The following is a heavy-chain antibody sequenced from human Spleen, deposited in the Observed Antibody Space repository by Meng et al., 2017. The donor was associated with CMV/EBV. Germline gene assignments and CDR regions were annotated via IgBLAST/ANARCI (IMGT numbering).Heavy chain of an antibody. Sequence: FSSNALGWVRQAPGRGLEWMGGIIPISATANYAQRFKGRIAITTDESTNTAYMEMSGLRSEDTAKYYCATGSPPAGGEMPTRGFDSWGQGTLVTVSS. D-gene: IGHD3-10*01. CDR2: IIPISATA. J-gene: IGHJ4*02. CDR3: ATGSPPAGGEMPTRGFDS. V-gene: IGHV1-69*05. CDR1: FSSNA.